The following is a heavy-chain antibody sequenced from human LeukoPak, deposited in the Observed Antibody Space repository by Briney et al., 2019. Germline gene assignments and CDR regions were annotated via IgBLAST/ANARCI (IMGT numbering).Heavy chain of an antibody. J-gene: IGHJ4*02. D-gene: IGHD5-18*01. CDR2: IYYSGST. CDR3: ARVEYSYGYPTKN. V-gene: IGHV4-30-4*01. Sequence: SETLSLTCTVSGGSISSGDYYWSWIRQPPGRGLEWIGYIYYSGSTYYNPSLKSRVTISVDTSKNQFSLKLSSVTAADTAVYYCARVEYSYGYPTKNWGQGTLVTVSS. CDR1: GGSISSGDYY.